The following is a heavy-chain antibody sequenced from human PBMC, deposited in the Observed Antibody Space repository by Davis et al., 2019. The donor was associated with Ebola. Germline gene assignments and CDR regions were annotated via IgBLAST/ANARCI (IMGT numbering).Heavy chain of an antibody. CDR3: GSLHQIRGKACFDL. Sequence: PSETLSLTCTVSGASISGHYWNWFRQPPGKGLEWIGFISGSGRTSYNPSLRSRITISADTSKLQFSLRLASVTAADTAIYYCGSLHQIRGKACFDLWGQGDLVVVSS. J-gene: IGHJ5*02. CDR1: GASISGHY. V-gene: IGHV4-59*11. D-gene: IGHD4-11*01. CDR2: ISGSGRT.